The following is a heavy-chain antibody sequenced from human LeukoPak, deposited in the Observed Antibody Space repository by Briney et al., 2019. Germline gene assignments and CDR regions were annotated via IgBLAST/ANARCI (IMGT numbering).Heavy chain of an antibody. D-gene: IGHD2-2*01. CDR1: GYTFTSYD. CDR2: MNPNSGNT. V-gene: IGHV1-8*01. Sequence: ASVKVSCKASGYTFTSYDINWVRQATGQGLEWMGWMNPNSGNTGYAQKFQGRVTMTRNTSISTAYMELSGLRSEDTAVYYCARGSIVPALYYYYMDVWGKGTTVTVSS. J-gene: IGHJ6*03. CDR3: ARGSIVPALYYYYMDV.